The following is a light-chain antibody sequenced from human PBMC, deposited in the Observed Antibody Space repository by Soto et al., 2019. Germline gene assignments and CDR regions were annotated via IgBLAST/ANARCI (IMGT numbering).Light chain of an antibody. CDR1: SSDVGAYNY. Sequence: QSVLTQPASVYGSPGQSITISCTGSSSDVGAYNYVSWYQQHPGKAPKVIVYDVSNRPSGVSNRFSGSKSGNTASLTISGLQAEDEADYYCDSFTSSGLYVFGTGTKVTVL. V-gene: IGLV2-14*03. J-gene: IGLJ1*01. CDR2: DVS. CDR3: DSFTSSGLYV.